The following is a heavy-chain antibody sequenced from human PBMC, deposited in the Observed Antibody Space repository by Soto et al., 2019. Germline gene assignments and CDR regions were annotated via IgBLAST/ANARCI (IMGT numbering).Heavy chain of an antibody. CDR1: GGSISSSSYY. D-gene: IGHD3-10*01. CDR3: ASPYYYGSGSFSRKGPYGMDV. J-gene: IGHJ6*02. Sequence: SETLSLTCTVSGGSISSSSYYWGWIRQPPGKGLEWIGSIYYSGSTYYNPSLKSRVTISVDTSKNQFSLKLGSVTAADTAVYYCASPYYYGSGSFSRKGPYGMDVWGQGTTVTVS. CDR2: IYYSGST. V-gene: IGHV4-39*01.